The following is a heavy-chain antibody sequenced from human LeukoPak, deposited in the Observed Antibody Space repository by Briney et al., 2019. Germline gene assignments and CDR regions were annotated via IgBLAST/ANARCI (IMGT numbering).Heavy chain of an antibody. Sequence: GGSLRLSCAASGFTVSSNYMSWVRQAPGKGLEWVSVLYNGGNTYYADSVKGRFTVSRVNSKNTLYLQMNSLRAEDTAVYYCARYDGGSGPFDYWGQGTLVTVSS. J-gene: IGHJ4*02. CDR1: GFTVSSNY. CDR3: ARYDGGSGPFDY. CDR2: LYNGGNT. V-gene: IGHV3-53*01. D-gene: IGHD3-10*01.